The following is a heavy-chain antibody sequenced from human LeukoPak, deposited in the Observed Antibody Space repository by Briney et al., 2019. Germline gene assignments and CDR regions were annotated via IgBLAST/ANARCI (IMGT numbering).Heavy chain of an antibody. D-gene: IGHD3-10*01. CDR2: IYYSGSA. CDR1: GGSISSYY. V-gene: IGHV4-59*01. J-gene: IGHJ4*02. CDR3: ARGGSPYYNSGTYGY. Sequence: KPSETLSLTCTVSGGSISSYYWSWIRQPPGKGLEWIGYIYYSGSANYNPSLKSRVTISVDTSKNQFSLKLSSVTAADTAIYYCARGGSPYYNSGTYGYWGLGTLVTVSS.